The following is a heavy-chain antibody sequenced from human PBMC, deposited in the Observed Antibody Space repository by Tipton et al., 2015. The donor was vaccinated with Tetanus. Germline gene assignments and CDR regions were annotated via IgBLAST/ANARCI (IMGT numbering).Heavy chain of an antibody. Sequence: TLSLTCSVSGDSISSFYWTWIRQPAGKGLEWIGRIYTSGSTNYNPSLKSRVTISEDRSKNQFSLKLNSVTAADTAVYYCARRGDYVFYYESSGYLWEAAFDIWGQGTMVSVSA. CDR3: ARRGDYVFYYESSGYLWEAAFDI. J-gene: IGHJ3*02. CDR1: GDSISSFY. D-gene: IGHD3-22*01. CDR2: IYTSGST. V-gene: IGHV4-4*07.